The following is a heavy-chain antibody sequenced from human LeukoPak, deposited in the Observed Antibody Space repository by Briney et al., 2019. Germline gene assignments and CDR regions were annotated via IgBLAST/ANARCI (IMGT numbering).Heavy chain of an antibody. Sequence: PGGSLRLSCAASGFTFSSYEMNWVRQAPGKGLEWVSYISSSGSTIYYADSVKGRFTISRDNAKNSLYLQMNSLRAEDTAVYYCARGEDYGDPRAFDYWGQGTLVTVSS. CDR3: ARGEDYGDPRAFDY. V-gene: IGHV3-48*03. J-gene: IGHJ4*02. D-gene: IGHD4-17*01. CDR2: ISSSGSTI. CDR1: GFTFSSYE.